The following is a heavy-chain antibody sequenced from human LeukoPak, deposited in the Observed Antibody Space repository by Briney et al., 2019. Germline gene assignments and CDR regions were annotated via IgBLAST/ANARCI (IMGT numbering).Heavy chain of an antibody. V-gene: IGHV3-23*01. D-gene: IGHD6-19*01. CDR1: GFTFSSYA. CDR3: AKTPSGWYWYFDL. CDR2: ISGSGGST. Sequence: GGSLRLSCVASGFTFSSYAMSWVRQAPGKGLEWVSAISGSGGSTYYADSVKGRFTISRDNSKNTLYLQMNSLRAEDTAVYYCAKTPSGWYWYFDLWGRGTLVTVSS. J-gene: IGHJ2*01.